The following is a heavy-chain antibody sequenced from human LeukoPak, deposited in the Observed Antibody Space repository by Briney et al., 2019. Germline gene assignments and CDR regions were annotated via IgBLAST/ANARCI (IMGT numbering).Heavy chain of an antibody. CDR2: IIPIFGTA. D-gene: IGHD3-22*01. Sequence: SVKVSCKASGGTFSSYAISWVRQAPGQGLEWMGRIIPIFGTANYAQEFQGRVTITTDESTSTAYMELSSLRSEDTAVYYCARDYYDSSGPLPRAFDIWGQGTMVTVSS. V-gene: IGHV1-69*05. CDR3: ARDYYDSSGPLPRAFDI. J-gene: IGHJ3*02. CDR1: GGTFSSYA.